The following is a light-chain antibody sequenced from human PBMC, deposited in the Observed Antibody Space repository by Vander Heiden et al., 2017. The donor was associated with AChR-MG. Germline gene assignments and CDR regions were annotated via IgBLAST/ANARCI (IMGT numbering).Light chain of an antibody. V-gene: IGLV2-8*01. Sequence: QSALTQPPSASGSPGQSVTISCPGTSSDVGGYNYVSWYQQHPGKAPILMIYEVSKRPSGVPYRFSGSKSGNTASLTVSGLQAEDESYYYCSSYAGSWVFGGGTKLTVL. J-gene: IGLJ3*02. CDR2: EVS. CDR1: SSDVGGYNY. CDR3: SSYAGSWV.